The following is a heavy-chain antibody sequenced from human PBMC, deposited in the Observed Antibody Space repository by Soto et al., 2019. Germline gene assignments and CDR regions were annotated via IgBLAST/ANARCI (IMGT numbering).Heavy chain of an antibody. D-gene: IGHD3-16*02. V-gene: IGHV4-34*01. CDR3: ARGIITTPKIVIRKIWFDP. J-gene: IGHJ5*02. Sequence: SETLSLTCAVYGGSFSGYYWSWIRQPPGKGLEWIGEINHSGSTNYNPSLKSRVTISVDTSKNQFSLKLSSVTAADTAVYYCARGIITTPKIVIRKIWFDPWGQGTLVTVSS. CDR1: GGSFSGYY. CDR2: INHSGST.